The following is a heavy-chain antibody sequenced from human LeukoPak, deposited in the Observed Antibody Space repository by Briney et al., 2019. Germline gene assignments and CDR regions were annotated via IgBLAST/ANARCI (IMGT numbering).Heavy chain of an antibody. CDR1: GYTFTSYA. CDR3: ARLRDVNHYYYYMDV. Sequence: ASVKVSCKASGYTFTSYAMNWVRQAPGQGLEWMGWISAYNGNTNYAQKLQGRVTMTTDTSTSTAYMELRSLRSDDTAVYYCARLRDVNHYYYYMDVWGKGTTVTVSS. CDR2: ISAYNGNT. J-gene: IGHJ6*03. V-gene: IGHV1-18*01. D-gene: IGHD5-24*01.